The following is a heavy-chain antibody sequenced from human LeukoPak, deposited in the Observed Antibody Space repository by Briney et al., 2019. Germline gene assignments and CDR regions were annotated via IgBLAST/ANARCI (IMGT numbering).Heavy chain of an antibody. D-gene: IGHD3-10*01. J-gene: IGHJ4*02. CDR3: ARLEEGFGKYYFDY. CDR2: IYYSGST. CDR1: GGSISSYY. Sequence: SETLSLTCTVSGGSISSYYWSWIRQPPGKGLEWIGYIYYSGSTNYNPSLKSRVTISVDTSKNQFSLKLSSVTAADTAVYYCARLEEGFGKYYFDYWGQGTLVTVSS. V-gene: IGHV4-59*08.